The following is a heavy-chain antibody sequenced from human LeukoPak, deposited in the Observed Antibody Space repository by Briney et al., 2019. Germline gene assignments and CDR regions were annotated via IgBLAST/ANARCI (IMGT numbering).Heavy chain of an antibody. CDR1: GYTLTELS. CDR2: FDPEDGET. D-gene: IGHD6-19*01. J-gene: IGHJ6*02. CDR3: ATDRAFSSGWYNYYYYGMDV. V-gene: IGHV1-24*01. Sequence: ASVKVSCKVSGYTLTELSMHWVRQAPGKGLEWMGGFDPEDGETIYAQKFQGRVTMTEDTSTDTAYMELSSLRSEDTAVYYCATDRAFSSGWYNYYYYGMDVWGQGTTVTVSS.